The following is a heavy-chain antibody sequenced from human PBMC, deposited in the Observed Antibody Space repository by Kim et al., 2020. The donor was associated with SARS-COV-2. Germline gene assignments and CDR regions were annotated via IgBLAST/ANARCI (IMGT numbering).Heavy chain of an antibody. V-gene: IGHV3-9*01. D-gene: IGHD2-2*01. CDR1: GFTFDDYA. CDR2: ISWNSGSI. J-gene: IGHJ5*02. CDR3: AKDAYASGRSWFDP. Sequence: GGSLRLSCAASGFTFDDYAMHWVRQAPGKGLEWVSGISWNSGSIGYADSVKGRFTISRDNAKNSLYLQMNSLRAEDTALYYCAKDAYASGRSWFDPWGQGTLVTVSS.